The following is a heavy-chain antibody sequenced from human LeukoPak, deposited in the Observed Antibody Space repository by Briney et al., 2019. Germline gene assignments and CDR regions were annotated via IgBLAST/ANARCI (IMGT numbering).Heavy chain of an antibody. Sequence: GGSLRLSCVASGFTVRSNYMNWVRQAPGKRPEWVAIIYDTDSTYYTDSVKGRFTISRDNSKNTVYLQMNSLRVEDTAVYYCARSRAFDYWGRGTLVAVSS. CDR3: ARSRAFDY. CDR2: IYDTDST. J-gene: IGHJ4*02. CDR1: GFTVRSNY. V-gene: IGHV3-53*01.